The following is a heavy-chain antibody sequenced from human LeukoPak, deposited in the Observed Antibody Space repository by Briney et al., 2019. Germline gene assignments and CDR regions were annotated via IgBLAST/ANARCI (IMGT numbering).Heavy chain of an antibody. Sequence: GASVKVSCKASGYTFTSYDINWVRQAIGQGLEWMGWMNPNSGNTGYAQKFQGRVTMTRNTSISTAYMELSSLRSEDTAVYYCARINYDFWIGNWFDPWGQGTLVTVSS. CDR1: GYTFTSYD. V-gene: IGHV1-8*01. CDR2: MNPNSGNT. D-gene: IGHD3-3*01. CDR3: ARINYDFWIGNWFDP. J-gene: IGHJ5*02.